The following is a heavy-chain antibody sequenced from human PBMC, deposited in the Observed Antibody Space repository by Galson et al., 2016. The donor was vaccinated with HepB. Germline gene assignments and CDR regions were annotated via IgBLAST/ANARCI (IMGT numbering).Heavy chain of an antibody. Sequence: SLRLSCAASGFTFRSHGMHWVRQAPGKGLEWVALIWYDGSNQDYTDSVKGRFTISRDNSESTLYLQMSNLRAEDTAVYYCARLTPQSAVGGYFDCWGQGTLVTVSS. D-gene: IGHD3-10*01. CDR3: ARLTPQSAVGGYFDC. CDR1: GFTFRSHG. V-gene: IGHV3-33*01. J-gene: IGHJ4*02. CDR2: IWYDGSNQ.